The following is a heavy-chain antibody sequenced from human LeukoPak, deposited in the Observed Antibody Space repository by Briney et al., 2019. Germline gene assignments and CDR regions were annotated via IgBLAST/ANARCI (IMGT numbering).Heavy chain of an antibody. CDR2: IYYSGST. V-gene: IGHV4-59*04. D-gene: IGHD3-10*01. Sequence: SETLSLTCTVSGGSLSNYYWSWIRQAPGKGLEWIATIYYSGSTYYNPSLKSRVTISADTSKNQFSLKLSSVTAADTAVYYCARLTSGHFDYWGQGTLVTVSS. CDR3: ARLTSGHFDY. CDR1: GGSLSNYY. J-gene: IGHJ4*02.